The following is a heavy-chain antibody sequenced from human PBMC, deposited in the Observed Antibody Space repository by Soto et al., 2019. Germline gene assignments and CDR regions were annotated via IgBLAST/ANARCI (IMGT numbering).Heavy chain of an antibody. V-gene: IGHV4-59*12. Sequence: SETLSLTCTVSGGSISSYYWSWIRQPPGKGLEWIGYIYYSGSTNYNPSLKSRVTISVDTSKNQFSLKLSSVTAADTAVYYCARGAPLIAAAVYFDYWGQGTLVTVS. CDR3: ARGAPLIAAAVYFDY. CDR2: IYYSGST. J-gene: IGHJ4*02. D-gene: IGHD6-13*01. CDR1: GGSISSYY.